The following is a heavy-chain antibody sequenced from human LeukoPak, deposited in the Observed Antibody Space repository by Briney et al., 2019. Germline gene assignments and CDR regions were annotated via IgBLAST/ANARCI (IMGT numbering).Heavy chain of an antibody. CDR1: GFTFSSYW. CDR2: IYYSGST. CDR3: ARRGTTVTTRGLFDP. V-gene: IGHV4-39*01. D-gene: IGHD4-17*01. J-gene: IGHJ5*02. Sequence: PGGSLRLSCAASGFTFSSYWMSWVRQPPGKGLEWIGSIYYSGSTYYNPSLKSRVTISVDTSKNQFSLKLSSVTAADTAVYYCARRGTTVTTRGLFDPWGQGTLVTVSS.